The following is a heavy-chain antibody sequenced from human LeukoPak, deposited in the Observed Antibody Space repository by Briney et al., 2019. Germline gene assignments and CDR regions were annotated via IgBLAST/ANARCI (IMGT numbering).Heavy chain of an antibody. CDR1: GFTLSRFW. Sequence: PGGSLRLSCAASGFTLSRFWMHSVRPAPGKGLVWVSHINSDGSITSYADSVKGRFAISKDNAKNKLYVQMNRLTAEDTAVYYCARGNYDSSGYYDYWGQGTLVTVSS. CDR2: INSDGSIT. D-gene: IGHD3-22*01. CDR3: ARGNYDSSGYYDY. V-gene: IGHV3-74*01. J-gene: IGHJ4*02.